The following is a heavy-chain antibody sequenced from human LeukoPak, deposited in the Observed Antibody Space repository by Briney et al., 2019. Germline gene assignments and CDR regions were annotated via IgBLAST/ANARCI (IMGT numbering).Heavy chain of an antibody. CDR3: ARSNYDFWSGYPQYYFDY. CDR1: GGSISSGGYY. J-gene: IGHJ4*02. CDR2: IYHSGST. Sequence: SQTLSLTCTVSGGSISSGGYYWGWIRQPPGKGLEWIGYIYHSGSTYYNPSLKSRVTISVDRSKNQFSLKLSSVTAADTAVYYCARSNYDFWSGYPQYYFDYWGQGTLVTVSS. V-gene: IGHV4-30-2*01. D-gene: IGHD3-3*01.